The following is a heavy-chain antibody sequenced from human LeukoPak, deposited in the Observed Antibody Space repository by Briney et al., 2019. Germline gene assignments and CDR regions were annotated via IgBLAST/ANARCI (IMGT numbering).Heavy chain of an antibody. Sequence: PWKSLRLSFAATGFTFSIHRMHWFRQAPSQALDSLALISNDGSNKNYADSVKGRFTISRDNSKSTLFLQMNSLRPEDTALYYCTKDGLGYYYYGMDVWGKGTTVTVSS. CDR3: TKDGLGYYYYGMDV. V-gene: IGHV3-30*18. D-gene: IGHD6-6*01. CDR2: ISNDGSNK. J-gene: IGHJ6*04. CDR1: GFTFSIHR.